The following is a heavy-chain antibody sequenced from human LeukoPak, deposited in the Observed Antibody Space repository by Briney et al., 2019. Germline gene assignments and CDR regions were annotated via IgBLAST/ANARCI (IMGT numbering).Heavy chain of an antibody. CDR3: ARERDSGFDI. CDR1: GGTFSSYA. Sequence: GASVKVSCKASGGTFSSYAISWVRQAPGQGFEWMGGIIPIFGTANYAQKFQGRVTITADESTSTAYMELSSLRSEDTAVYYCARERDSGFDIWGQGTMVTVSS. CDR2: IIPIFGTA. V-gene: IGHV1-69*13. D-gene: IGHD6-25*01. J-gene: IGHJ3*02.